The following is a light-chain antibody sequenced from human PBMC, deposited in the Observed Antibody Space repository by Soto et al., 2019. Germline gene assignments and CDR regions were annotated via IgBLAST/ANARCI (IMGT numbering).Light chain of an antibody. CDR1: QSVSSRD. J-gene: IGKJ1*01. Sequence: EIVLTQSPGTLSLSPGERATLSCRASQSVSSRDLAWYQQKPGQAPRLLIYGASTRATGVPARFSGSGSGTEFTLTINSLQSEDFALYYCQEYDNWPLWTFGQGTKVDIK. V-gene: IGKV3-15*01. CDR2: GAS. CDR3: QEYDNWPLWT.